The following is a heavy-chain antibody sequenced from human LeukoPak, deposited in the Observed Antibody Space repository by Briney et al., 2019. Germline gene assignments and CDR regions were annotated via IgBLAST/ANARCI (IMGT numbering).Heavy chain of an antibody. Sequence: PSGTLSLTSAVYGVSFRGYYWSWIRQPPGKGLEWSVEINHSGSANYDPSLKSRITISVDTSKNQFSLKLSSVAAADTAVYYCARWEGGSYYDFDYWGQGTLVTVSS. D-gene: IGHD1-26*01. J-gene: IGHJ4*02. V-gene: IGHV4-34*01. CDR1: GVSFRGYY. CDR2: INHSGSA. CDR3: ARWEGGSYYDFDY.